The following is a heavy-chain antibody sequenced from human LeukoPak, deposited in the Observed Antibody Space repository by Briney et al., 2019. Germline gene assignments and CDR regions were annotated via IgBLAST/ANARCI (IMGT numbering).Heavy chain of an antibody. D-gene: IGHD1-26*01. Sequence: ASVKVSCKASGYTFTSYGISWVRQAPGQGLEWMGWISVYNGNTYYAQKLQGRVTMTTDTSTSTAYMELRSLRSDDTAVYYCAKGAPGSSPVYFQHWGQGTLVIVSS. J-gene: IGHJ1*01. CDR1: GYTFTSYG. V-gene: IGHV1-18*01. CDR3: AKGAPGSSPVYFQH. CDR2: ISVYNGNT.